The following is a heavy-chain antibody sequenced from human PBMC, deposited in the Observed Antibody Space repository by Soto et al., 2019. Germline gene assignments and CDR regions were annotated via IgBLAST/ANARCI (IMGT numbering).Heavy chain of an antibody. Sequence: GGSLRLSCAASGFTFSSYGMHWVRQAPGKGLEWVAVISYDGSNKYYADSVKGRFTISRDNSKNTLYLQMNSLRAEDTAVYYCAKLYSGSPWGQGTLVTVSS. CDR1: GFTFSSYG. D-gene: IGHD1-26*01. CDR3: AKLYSGSP. J-gene: IGHJ5*02. CDR2: ISYDGSNK. V-gene: IGHV3-30*18.